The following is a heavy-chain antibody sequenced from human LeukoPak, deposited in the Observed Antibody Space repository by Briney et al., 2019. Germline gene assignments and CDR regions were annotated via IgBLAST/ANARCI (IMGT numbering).Heavy chain of an antibody. Sequence: AASVKVSCKASGGTFSSYAISWVRQAPGQGLEWMGGIIPIFGTANYAQKFQGRVTITADKSTSTAYMELSSLRSEDTAVYYCARGGYNWNYRGIDYWGQGTLVTVSS. CDR3: ARGGYNWNYRGIDY. CDR2: IIPIFGTA. J-gene: IGHJ4*02. V-gene: IGHV1-69*06. CDR1: GGTFSSYA. D-gene: IGHD1-7*01.